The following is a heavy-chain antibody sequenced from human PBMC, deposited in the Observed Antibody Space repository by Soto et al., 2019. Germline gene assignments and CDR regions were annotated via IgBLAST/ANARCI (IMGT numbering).Heavy chain of an antibody. CDR3: ARDNWNFY. CDR1: GFTFNIYW. CDR2: IDNDGSAT. J-gene: IGHJ4*02. D-gene: IGHD1-1*01. V-gene: IGHV3-74*01. Sequence: SLRLSCVASGFTFNIYWMHWVRQAPGKGLEWVSRIDNDGSATTYADSVKGRFTISRDNAKNTLFLQMNTLRVDDTAVYYCARDNWNFYWGQGTLVTVSS.